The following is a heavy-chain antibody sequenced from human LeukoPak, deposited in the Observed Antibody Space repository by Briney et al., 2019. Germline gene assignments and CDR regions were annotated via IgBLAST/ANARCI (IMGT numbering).Heavy chain of an antibody. Sequence: GGSLRLSCAASGFTFSSYGMHWVRQAPGKGLEWVAVIWYDGSNKYYADSVKGRFTISRDNSKNTLYLQMNSLRAEDTAVYYCARELGIDYYYYGMDVWGQGTAVTVSS. D-gene: IGHD2-15*01. J-gene: IGHJ6*02. V-gene: IGHV3-33*01. CDR3: ARELGIDYYYYGMDV. CDR1: GFTFSSYG. CDR2: IWYDGSNK.